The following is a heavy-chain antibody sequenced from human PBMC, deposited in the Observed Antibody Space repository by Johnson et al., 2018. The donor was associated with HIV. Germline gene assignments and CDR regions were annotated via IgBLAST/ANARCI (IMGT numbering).Heavy chain of an antibody. CDR1: GFTFSNAW. J-gene: IGHJ3*02. CDR2: IKQDGSAK. Sequence: VQLVESGGGLVKPGGSLRLSCAASGFTFSNAWMSWVRQAPGRGPEWVANIKQDGSAKYNVDSVNGRFTVARDNAKNSLYLQMNSLRAEDTALYYCARALGYDRSGYYIDNMRAFDIWGQGTMVTVSS. D-gene: IGHD3-22*01. CDR3: ARALGYDRSGYYIDNMRAFDI. V-gene: IGHV3-7*05.